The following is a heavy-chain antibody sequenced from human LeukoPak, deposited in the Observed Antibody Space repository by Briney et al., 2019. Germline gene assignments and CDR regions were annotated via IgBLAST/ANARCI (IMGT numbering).Heavy chain of an antibody. V-gene: IGHV3-23*01. J-gene: IGHJ4*02. CDR2: ISGSGDST. D-gene: IGHD4-23*01. CDR1: GFTFSSYA. CDR3: ARNGGNWVSYFDY. Sequence: GGSLRLSCAASGFTFSSYAMSWVRQAPGEGLEWVSTISGSGDSTYYAGSVKGRFTISRDNSKNTMSLQMNSLRAEDTAVYYCARNGGNWVSYFDYWGQGTLVTVSS.